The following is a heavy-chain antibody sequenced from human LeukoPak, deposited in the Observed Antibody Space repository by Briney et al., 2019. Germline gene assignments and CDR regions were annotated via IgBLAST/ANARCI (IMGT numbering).Heavy chain of an antibody. J-gene: IGHJ4*02. V-gene: IGHV4-38-2*01. CDR2: IYHSGST. CDR3: ARGGGYYNY. CDR1: GYSISSGYY. Sequence: SETLSLTCAVSGYSISSGYYWGWIRQPPGKGLEWIGSIYHSGSTYYNPPLKSRVTISVDTSKNQFSPKLSSVTAADTAVYYCARGGGYYNYWGQGTLVTVSS. D-gene: IGHD3-3*01.